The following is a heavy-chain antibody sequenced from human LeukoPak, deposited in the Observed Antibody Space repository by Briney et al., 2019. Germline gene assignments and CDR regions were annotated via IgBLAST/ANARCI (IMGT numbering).Heavy chain of an antibody. D-gene: IGHD3-22*01. Sequence: ASVKVSCKASGGTFSSYAISWVRQAPGQGLEWMGGIIPIFGTANYAQKFQGRVTITADESTSTAYMELSSLRSEDTAVYYCARAYYYDSSNYSEYFQHWGQGTLVTVSS. V-gene: IGHV1-69*13. CDR2: IIPIFGTA. CDR3: ARAYYYDSSNYSEYFQH. CDR1: GGTFSSYA. J-gene: IGHJ1*01.